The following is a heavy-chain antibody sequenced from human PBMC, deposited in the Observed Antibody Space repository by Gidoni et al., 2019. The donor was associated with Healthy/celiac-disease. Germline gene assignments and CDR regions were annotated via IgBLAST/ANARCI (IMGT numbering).Heavy chain of an antibody. CDR3: AREVYYGSGSYPKDDY. CDR1: GYTFTGYY. D-gene: IGHD3-10*01. J-gene: IGHJ4*02. CDR2: INPNSGGT. Sequence: QVQLVQSGSEVKKPVASVKVSCQASGYTFTGYYMHWVRQAPGQGLEWMGRINPNSGGTNYAQKFQGRVTMTRDTSISTAYMELSRLRSDDTAVYYCAREVYYGSGSYPKDDYWGQGTLVTVSS. V-gene: IGHV1-2*06.